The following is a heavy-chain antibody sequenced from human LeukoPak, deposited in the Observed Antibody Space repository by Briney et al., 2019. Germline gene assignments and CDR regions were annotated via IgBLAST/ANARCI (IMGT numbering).Heavy chain of an antibody. CDR1: GYTFTSYG. V-gene: IGHV1-18*01. CDR3: ARRSIAVAVDSGWFDP. Sequence: ASVKVSCKASGYTFTSYGISWVRQAPGQGLEWMGWISAYNGNTNYAQKLQGRVTMTTDTSTSTAYMELRSLRSDDTAVYYCARRSIAVAVDSGWFDPWAREPWSPSPQ. D-gene: IGHD6-19*01. CDR2: ISAYNGNT. J-gene: IGHJ5*02.